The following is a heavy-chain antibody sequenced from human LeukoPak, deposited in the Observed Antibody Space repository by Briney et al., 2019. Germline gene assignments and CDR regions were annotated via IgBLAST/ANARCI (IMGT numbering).Heavy chain of an antibody. CDR3: ARLPKAVLMVYANDY. D-gene: IGHD2-8*01. CDR1: GFTFSSYE. J-gene: IGHJ4*02. CDR2: ISSSGSTI. Sequence: GGSLRLSCAASGFTFSSYEMNWVRQAPGKGLEWVSYISSSGSTIYYADSVKGRFTISRDNAKNSLYLQMNSLRAEDTAVYYCARLPKAVLMVYANDYWGQGTLVTVSS. V-gene: IGHV3-48*03.